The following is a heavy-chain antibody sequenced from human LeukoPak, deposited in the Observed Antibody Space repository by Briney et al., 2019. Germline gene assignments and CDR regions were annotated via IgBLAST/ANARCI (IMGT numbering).Heavy chain of an antibody. J-gene: IGHJ3*02. V-gene: IGHV3-33*01. CDR1: GFTFSRFG. CDR2: IWYDGSDK. D-gene: IGHD6-13*01. CDR3: ARAGNAFDI. Sequence: PGRSLRLSCAASGFTFSRFGMHWVRQAPGKGLEWAAVIWYDGSDKYYADSVKGRFTISRDNSKNTLYLQMNSLRAEDTAVYYCARAGNAFDIWGQGTMVTVSS.